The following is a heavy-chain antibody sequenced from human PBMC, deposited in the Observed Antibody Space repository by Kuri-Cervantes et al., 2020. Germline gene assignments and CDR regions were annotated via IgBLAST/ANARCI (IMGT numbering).Heavy chain of an antibody. CDR1: GGSISSGGYS. CDR2: IYHSGST. D-gene: IGHD5-18*01. CDR3: ARDRRRTAMAGYYYYGMDV. Sequence: SETLSLTCAVSGGSISSGGYSWSWIRQPPGKGLEWIGYIYHSGSTYYNPSLKSRVTISVDTSKNQFSLKLSSVTAADTAVYYCARDRRRTAMAGYYYYGMDVWGQGTTVTVSS. J-gene: IGHJ6*02. V-gene: IGHV4-30-2*01.